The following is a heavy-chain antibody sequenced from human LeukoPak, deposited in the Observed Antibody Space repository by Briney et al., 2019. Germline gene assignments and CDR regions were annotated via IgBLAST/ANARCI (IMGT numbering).Heavy chain of an antibody. CDR2: ISSSGSTI. J-gene: IGHJ4*02. V-gene: IGHV3-11*04. Sequence: GGSLRLSCAASGFTFSDYYMSWIRQAPGKGLEWVSYISSSGSTIYYADSVKGRFTISGDNAKNSLYLQMNSLRAEDTAVYYCARHCSGGSCYSTPMGYWGQGTLVTVSS. CDR3: ARHCSGGSCYSTPMGY. CDR1: GFTFSDYY. D-gene: IGHD2-15*01.